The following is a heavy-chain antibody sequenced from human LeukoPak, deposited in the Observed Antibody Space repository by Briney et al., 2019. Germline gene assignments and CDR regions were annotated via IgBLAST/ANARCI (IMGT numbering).Heavy chain of an antibody. Sequence: GGSLRLSCAASGFTFSSYWMSWARQAPGKGLEWVANIKQDGSKKNYVDSVKGRFTISRDNAKNSLYLQMNSLRAEDTAVYYCATPLDYCDSSGYHQGGDWGQGTLVTVSS. J-gene: IGHJ4*02. CDR1: GFTFSSYW. D-gene: IGHD3-22*01. CDR2: IKQDGSKK. CDR3: ATPLDYCDSSGYHQGGD. V-gene: IGHV3-7*03.